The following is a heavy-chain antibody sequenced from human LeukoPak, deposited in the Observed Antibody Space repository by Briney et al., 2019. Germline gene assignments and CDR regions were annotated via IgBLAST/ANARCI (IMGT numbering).Heavy chain of an antibody. Sequence: SETLSLTCTVSGGSISSYYWGWIRQPPGKGLEWIGSIYYSGSTNYNPSLKSRVTISVDTSKNQFSLKLSSVTAADTAVYYCARDNPPLSPYYDILTGPPRWFDPWGQGTLVTVSS. CDR2: IYYSGST. V-gene: IGHV4-59*01. J-gene: IGHJ5*02. CDR1: GGSISSYY. CDR3: ARDNPPLSPYYDILTGPPRWFDP. D-gene: IGHD3-9*01.